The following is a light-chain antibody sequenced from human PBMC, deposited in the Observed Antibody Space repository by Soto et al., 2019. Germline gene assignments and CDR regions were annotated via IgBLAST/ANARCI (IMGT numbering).Light chain of an antibody. CDR3: RQYGSSPMFT. CDR1: QSVSSSY. J-gene: IGKJ2*01. Sequence: EIVLTQSPGTLSLSPGERATLSCRASQSVSSSYFAWYQQKPGQAPRLLIYGASSRATGIPDRFSGSGSGTDFTLTICRLEPKVFAVYYCRQYGSSPMFTFGQGTKLEIK. CDR2: GAS. V-gene: IGKV3-20*01.